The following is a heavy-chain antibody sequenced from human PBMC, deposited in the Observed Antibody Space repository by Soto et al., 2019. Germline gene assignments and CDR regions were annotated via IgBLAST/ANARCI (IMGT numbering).Heavy chain of an antibody. Sequence: EVQPVESGGGFVQPGGSLRLSCVASRFSFTNAWMSWVRQAPGKGPEWVGRIKSKTDGGTADYAAPVTGRFTISRDDSQNTLYLHLDSLNAEDTALYHCSTDIEIYGLDIWGQGTTVTVSS. V-gene: IGHV3-15*01. D-gene: IGHD2-15*01. CDR1: RFSFTNAW. CDR2: IKSKTDGGTA. CDR3: STDIEIYGLDI. J-gene: IGHJ6*02.